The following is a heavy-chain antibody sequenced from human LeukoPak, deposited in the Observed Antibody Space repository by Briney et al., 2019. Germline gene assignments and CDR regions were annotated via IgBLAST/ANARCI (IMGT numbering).Heavy chain of an antibody. J-gene: IGHJ4*02. D-gene: IGHD1-26*01. CDR2: IYPGDSDA. Sequence: GESLKISCKGTGYSFTRYWIGRVRQMSGKGLEWMGRIYPGDSDAGYSTSFQGQVTISADKSTSTAYLQWSTLKASYTAMYYCARLQSLPGTTIDFDYWGQGSLVTVSS. CDR1: GYSFTRYW. V-gene: IGHV5-51*01. CDR3: ARLQSLPGTTIDFDY.